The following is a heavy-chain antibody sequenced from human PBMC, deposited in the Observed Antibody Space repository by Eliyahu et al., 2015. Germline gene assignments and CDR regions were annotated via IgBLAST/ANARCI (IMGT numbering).Heavy chain of an antibody. CDR3: AKIGVIGSWYFDL. CDR1: GFSFXSHG. J-gene: IGHJ2*01. D-gene: IGHD2-21*01. V-gene: IGHV3-23*01. CDR2: ISRGSDYT. Sequence: EVQLLESGGGLVQPGGSLRLSCAASGFSFXSHGMSWVRQAPGKGPEWVSSISRGSDYTYYADSVKGRFTISRDNSKNTLFLQLNTLRVEDTAVYFCAKIGVIGSWYFDLWGRGTLVTVSS.